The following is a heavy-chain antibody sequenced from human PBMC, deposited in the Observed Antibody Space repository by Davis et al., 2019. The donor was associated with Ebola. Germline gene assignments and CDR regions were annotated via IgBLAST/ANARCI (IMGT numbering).Heavy chain of an antibody. Sequence: SETLSLTCAVYGGSFSGYYWSWIRQPPGKGLEWIGEINHSGSTNYNPSLKSRVTISVDTSKNQFSLKLSSVTAADTAVYYCARTIVVVTATHYYYGMDVWGQGTTVTVSS. CDR3: ARTIVVVTATHYYYGMDV. V-gene: IGHV4-34*01. CDR2: INHSGST. J-gene: IGHJ6*02. CDR1: GGSFSGYY. D-gene: IGHD2-21*02.